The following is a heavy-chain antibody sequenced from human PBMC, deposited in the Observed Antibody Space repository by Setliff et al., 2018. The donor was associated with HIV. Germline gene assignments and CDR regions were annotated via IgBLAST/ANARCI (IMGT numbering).Heavy chain of an antibody. CDR2: IYHSGGT. Sequence: SETLSLTCAVSGYSISSGYYWGWIRQPPGRGLEWIGNIYHSGGTHYNPSLRSRVTISVDSSKNQFSLKLRSVTAADTALYYCASPGGYCSSTSCHSFDYWGQGTLVTVSS. V-gene: IGHV4-38-2*01. CDR3: ASPGGYCSSTSCHSFDY. CDR1: GYSISSGYY. J-gene: IGHJ4*02. D-gene: IGHD2-2*01.